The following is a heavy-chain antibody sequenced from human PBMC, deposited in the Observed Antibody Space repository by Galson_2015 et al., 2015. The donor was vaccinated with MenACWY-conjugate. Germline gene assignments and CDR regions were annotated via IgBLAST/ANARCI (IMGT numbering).Heavy chain of an antibody. Sequence: SLRLSCAASGFTFSTYWMHWVRQAPGEGLVWVSRINSDGRSTSYADSVKGRFTISRDNAKNTLYLQMNSLRAEDTAVYYCARLGGNYRTTSLFDYWGQGTLVTVSS. V-gene: IGHV3-74*01. J-gene: IGHJ4*02. CDR1: GFTFSTYW. CDR2: INSDGRST. D-gene: IGHD1-26*01. CDR3: ARLGGNYRTTSLFDY.